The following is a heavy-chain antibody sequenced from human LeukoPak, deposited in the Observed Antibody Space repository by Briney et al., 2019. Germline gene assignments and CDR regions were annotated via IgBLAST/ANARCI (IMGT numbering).Heavy chain of an antibody. CDR1: GYTFTSYG. Sequence: ASVKVSCKASGYTFTSYGISWVRQAPGQGLEWMGWISAYNGNTNYAQKLQGRVTMTTDTSTSTAYMELRSLRSDDTAVYYCARGGYYYDSSGYYYDLGYWGQGTLVTVSS. J-gene: IGHJ4*02. D-gene: IGHD3-22*01. CDR2: ISAYNGNT. V-gene: IGHV1-18*01. CDR3: ARGGYYYDSSGYYYDLGY.